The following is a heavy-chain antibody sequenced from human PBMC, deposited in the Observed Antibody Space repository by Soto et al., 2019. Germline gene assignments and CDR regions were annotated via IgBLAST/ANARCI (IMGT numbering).Heavy chain of an antibody. CDR2: ISGSGGST. CDR1: GFTFSSYA. J-gene: IGHJ6*02. Sequence: EVQLLESGGGLVQPGGSLRLSCAASGFTFSSYAMSWVRQAPGKGLEWVSAISGSGGSTYYADSVKGRFTISRDNSKNTLYLHMNSLRDEHTAVYYCAKDQGPHSNWNYVQRKYYYYYYGIDVWGQGTTVPVSS. D-gene: IGHD1-7*01. CDR3: AKDQGPHSNWNYVQRKYYYYYYGIDV. V-gene: IGHV3-23*01.